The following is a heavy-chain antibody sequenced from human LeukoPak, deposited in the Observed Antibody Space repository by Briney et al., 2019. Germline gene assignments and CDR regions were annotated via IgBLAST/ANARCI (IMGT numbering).Heavy chain of an antibody. CDR3: ARDPEGWLQFGYYFDY. J-gene: IGHJ4*02. D-gene: IGHD5-24*01. CDR1: GFTFSSYW. Sequence: PGGSLRLSCAASGFTFSSYWMSWVRQAPGKGLEWVANIKQDGSEKYYVASVKGRFTISRDNAKNSLYLQMNSLRAEDTAVYYCARDPEGWLQFGYYFDYWGQGTLVTVSS. CDR2: IKQDGSEK. V-gene: IGHV3-7*01.